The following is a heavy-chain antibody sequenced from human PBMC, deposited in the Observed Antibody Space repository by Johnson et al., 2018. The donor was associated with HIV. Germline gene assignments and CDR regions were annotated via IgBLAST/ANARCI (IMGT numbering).Heavy chain of an antibody. V-gene: IGHV3-30*02. CDR3: ASWNIAARPVGAFDI. CDR2: IRYDGSIQ. CDR1: GFTFSSYG. D-gene: IGHD6-6*01. J-gene: IGHJ3*02. Sequence: QVQLVESGGGLVQPGGSLRLSCVASGFTFSSYGMHWVRQAPGKGLEWVAFIRYDGSIQYYTDSVKGRFTISRDNSNNTLYLQMNSLRAEDTAVYYCASWNIAARPVGAFDIWGQGTMVTVSS.